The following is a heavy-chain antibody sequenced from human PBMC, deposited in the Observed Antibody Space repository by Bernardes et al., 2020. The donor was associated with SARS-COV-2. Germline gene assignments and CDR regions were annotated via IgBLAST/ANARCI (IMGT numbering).Heavy chain of an antibody. V-gene: IGHV1-24*01. J-gene: IGHJ6*02. Sequence: ASVKVSCKVSGYTLTELSMHWVRQATGKGLEWLGGFDPEDGETIYAQKFQGRVTMTEDTSTDTAYMELSSLRSEDTAVYYCATAPPILASDFQYYYYGMDVWGQGTTVTVSS. CDR2: FDPEDGET. CDR3: ATAPPILASDFQYYYYGMDV. D-gene: IGHD2-21*02. CDR1: GYTLTELS.